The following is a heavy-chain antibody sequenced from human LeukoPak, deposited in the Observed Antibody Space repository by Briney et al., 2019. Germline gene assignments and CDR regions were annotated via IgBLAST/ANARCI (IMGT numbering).Heavy chain of an antibody. CDR1: GFTFSNAW. CDR3: TTVWGLLWFGEPSITTDDAFDI. J-gene: IGHJ3*02. D-gene: IGHD3-10*01. CDR2: IKSKTDGGTT. V-gene: IGHV3-15*01. Sequence: PGESLRLSCAASGFTFSNAWMSWVRQAPGKGLEWVGRIKSKTDGGTTDYAAPVKGRFTISRDDSKNTLYLQMNSLKTEDTAVYYCTTVWGLLWFGEPSITTDDAFDIWGQGTMVTVSS.